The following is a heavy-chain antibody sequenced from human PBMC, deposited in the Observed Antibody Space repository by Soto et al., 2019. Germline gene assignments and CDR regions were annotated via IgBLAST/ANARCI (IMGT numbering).Heavy chain of an antibody. J-gene: IGHJ4*02. D-gene: IGHD3-10*01. CDR2: ISAYNGNT. CDR1: GYTFTSYG. CDR3: ARGRYYYGSGRLFTDYYFDY. V-gene: IGHV1-18*01. Sequence: QVQLVQSGAEVKKPGASVKVSCKASGYTFTSYGISWVRQAPGQGLEWMGWISAYNGNTNYAQKLQGRGTMTTDTSTSTAYTEVRSRRSDDTAVYYSARGRYYYGSGRLFTDYYFDYWGQGTLVTVSS.